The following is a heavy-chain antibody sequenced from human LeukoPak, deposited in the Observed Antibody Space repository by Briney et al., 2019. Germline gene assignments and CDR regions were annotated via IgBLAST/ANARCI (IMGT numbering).Heavy chain of an antibody. Sequence: SVKVPCKASGGTFSSYAISWVRQAPGQGLEWMGGIIPIFGTANYAQKFQGRVTITADESTSTAYMELSSLRSEDTAVYYCARAGVQVVPAAIQRLYYYYYMDVWGKGTTVTVSS. D-gene: IGHD2-2*02. J-gene: IGHJ6*03. V-gene: IGHV1-69*13. CDR1: GGTFSSYA. CDR3: ARAGVQVVPAAIQRLYYYYYMDV. CDR2: IIPIFGTA.